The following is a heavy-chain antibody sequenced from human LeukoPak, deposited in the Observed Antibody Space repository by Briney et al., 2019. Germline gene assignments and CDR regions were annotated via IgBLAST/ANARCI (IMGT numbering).Heavy chain of an antibody. J-gene: IGHJ4*02. CDR1: GGSISSFY. CDR3: ARHLAAATSAFDY. V-gene: IGHV4-59*01. D-gene: IGHD6-13*01. CDR2: LYSTGGRT. Sequence: SETLSLTCAVSGGSISSFYWSWIRQPPGKGLEWIAYLYSTGGRTNYNPSLKSRVTISVDPSKNHFSLKMSSVTTADTAVYYCARHLAAATSAFDYWGRGALVTVSS.